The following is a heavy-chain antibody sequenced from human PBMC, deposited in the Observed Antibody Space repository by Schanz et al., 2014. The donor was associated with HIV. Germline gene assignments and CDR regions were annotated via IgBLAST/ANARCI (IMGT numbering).Heavy chain of an antibody. V-gene: IGHV3-33*08. CDR2: IWNDGSNK. CDR3: ATAAVTDYSDN. Sequence: QVQLVESGGGVVQPGRSLRLSCAASGFTFSTCGMHWARQGPGKGRECVAFIWNDGSNKYYADSVKGRFTISRDNSKNTLYLQMNSLRGEDTAVYYCATAAVTDYSDNWGQGTLVTVSS. D-gene: IGHD4-17*01. CDR1: GFTFSTCG. J-gene: IGHJ4*02.